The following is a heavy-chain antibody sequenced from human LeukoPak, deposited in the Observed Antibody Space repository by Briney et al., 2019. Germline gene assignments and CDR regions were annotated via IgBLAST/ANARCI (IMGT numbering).Heavy chain of an antibody. J-gene: IGHJ6*03. CDR2: LTGTDGST. D-gene: IGHD1-7*01. V-gene: IGHV3-23*01. Sequence: PGGSLRLSCAASGFTFSGSAMHWVRQAPGKGLEWVSSLTGTDGSTYYADSVKGRFTISRDNSKNTLYLQMNSLRADDTALYYCAKVGTTFYYYYMDVWGKGTTVTVSS. CDR1: GFTFSGSA. CDR3: AKVGTTFYYYYMDV.